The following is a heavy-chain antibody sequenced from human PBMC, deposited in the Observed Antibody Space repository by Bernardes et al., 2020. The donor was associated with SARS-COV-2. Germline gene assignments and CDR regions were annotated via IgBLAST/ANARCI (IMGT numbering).Heavy chain of an antibody. V-gene: IGHV3-74*01. CDR1: GFTLSNYW. D-gene: IGHD3-10*01. J-gene: IGHJ4*02. CDR2: FSSDGTVT. Sequence: GGSLRLSCVASGFTLSNYWMHWVRQAPGKGLVWVSRFSSDGTVTNYADSVKGRFTISRDNAKNTLYLQMNSLRDEDTAVYYCARVSRVRIELFHYQREIDYWGQGTLVTVSS. CDR3: ARVSRVRIELFHYQREIDY.